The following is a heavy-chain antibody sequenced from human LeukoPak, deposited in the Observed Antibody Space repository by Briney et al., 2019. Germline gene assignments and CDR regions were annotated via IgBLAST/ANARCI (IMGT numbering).Heavy chain of an antibody. V-gene: IGHV3-30*18. CDR1: GFTFSSYG. D-gene: IGHD1-1*01. J-gene: IGHJ4*02. Sequence: GGSLRLSCAASGFTFSSYGMHWVRQAPGKGLEWVAVISHDGSNKYYADSVKGRFTISRDNSKNTLYLQMNSLRAEDTAVYYCAKDLERTLDYWGQGTLVTVSS. CDR3: AKDLERTLDY. CDR2: ISHDGSNK.